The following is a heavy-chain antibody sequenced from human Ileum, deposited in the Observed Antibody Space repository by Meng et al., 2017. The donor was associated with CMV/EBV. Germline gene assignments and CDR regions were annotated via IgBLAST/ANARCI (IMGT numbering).Heavy chain of an antibody. J-gene: IGHJ4*02. D-gene: IGHD2-8*02. V-gene: IGHV3-15*01. Sequence: LSCAASGFTFNAAWLSWVRQAPGKGLEWVGLIKKKADGEPTDYAAPVNGRFTISRADSKTTLSLQMNSLKIEDTAVYYCTPGGGGVGDWGQGTLVTVSS. CDR1: GFTFNAAW. CDR2: IKKKADGEPT. CDR3: TPGGGGVGD.